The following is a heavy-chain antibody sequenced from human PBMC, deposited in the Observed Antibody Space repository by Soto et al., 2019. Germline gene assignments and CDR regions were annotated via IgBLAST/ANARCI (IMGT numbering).Heavy chain of an antibody. CDR1: GGSISNYY. CDR2: IYYGGST. D-gene: IGHD3-10*01. V-gene: IGHV4-59*08. CDR3: ARYQQYYEH. J-gene: IGHJ1*01. Sequence: QVQLQESGPGLVKPSDTLSLTCTVSGGSISNYYWSWIRQAPGKGLEWIGYIYYGGSTNYNPSLRSRLTIFVDTSKHQFSLRLTSVTAADTAIYYCARYQQYYEHWGQGALVTVSS.